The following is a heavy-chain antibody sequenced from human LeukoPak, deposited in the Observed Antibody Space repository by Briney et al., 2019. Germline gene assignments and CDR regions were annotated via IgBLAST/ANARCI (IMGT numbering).Heavy chain of an antibody. V-gene: IGHV4-59*11. Sequence: SETLSLTCTVSGGSISSHYWSWIRQPPGKGLEWIGYIYYSGSTNYNPSLKSRVTISVDTSKNQFSLKLSSVTAADTAVYYCAREVSSWYGIYYYYYMDVWGKGTTVTVSS. J-gene: IGHJ6*03. CDR1: GGSISSHY. CDR3: AREVSSWYGIYYYYYMDV. CDR2: IYYSGST. D-gene: IGHD6-13*01.